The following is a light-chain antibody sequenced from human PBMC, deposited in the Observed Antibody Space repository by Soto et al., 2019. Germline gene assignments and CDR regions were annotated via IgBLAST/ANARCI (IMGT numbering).Light chain of an antibody. CDR3: SSYTASSTYV. CDR1: SSDVGGYNY. CDR2: DLS. J-gene: IGLJ1*01. Sequence: QSVLTQPASVSGSPGQSITISCTGTSSDVGGYNYVSWYQHHPGKAPKLMIFDLSNRPSGVSNRFSGSKSGNTASLTISGLQAEDEADYYCSSYTASSTYVFGTGTKVTVL. V-gene: IGLV2-14*03.